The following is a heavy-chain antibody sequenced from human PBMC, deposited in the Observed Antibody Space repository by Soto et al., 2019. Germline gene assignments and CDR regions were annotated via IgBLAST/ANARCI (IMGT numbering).Heavy chain of an antibody. CDR1: GFTFSSYW. V-gene: IGHV3-74*01. CDR3: ARPYCSGGSCYSLPFDY. CDR2: INSDGSST. D-gene: IGHD2-15*01. J-gene: IGHJ4*02. Sequence: PGGSLRLSCAASGFTFSSYWMHWVRQAPGKGLVWVSRINSDGSSTSYADSVKGRFTISRDNAKNTLYLQMNSLRAEDTAVYYCARPYCSGGSCYSLPFDYWGQGTLVTVSS.